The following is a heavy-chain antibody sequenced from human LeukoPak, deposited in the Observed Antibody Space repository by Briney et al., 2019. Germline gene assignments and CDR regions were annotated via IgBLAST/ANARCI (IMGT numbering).Heavy chain of an antibody. CDR3: VREDFAYVSETYRYWFDP. J-gene: IGHJ5*02. CDR1: GFTFRNYA. V-gene: IGHV3-23*01. Sequence: GGSLRLSCAASGFTFRNYAMNWVRQAPGKGLEWVSTVNTNGGSTYYAASVKGRFTVSRDNSANTLSLQMNSLTVADTAIYYCVREDFAYVSETYRYWFDPWGQGTLVTVSS. CDR2: VNTNGGST. D-gene: IGHD3-16*02.